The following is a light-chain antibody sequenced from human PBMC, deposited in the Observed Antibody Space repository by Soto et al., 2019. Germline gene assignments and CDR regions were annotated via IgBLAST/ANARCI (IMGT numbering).Light chain of an antibody. CDR3: QQYGSSPRT. CDR1: QSVSSNS. J-gene: IGKJ1*01. V-gene: IGKV3-20*01. CDR2: GAS. Sequence: EIVLTHSPGTLSLSPCERASLSSSASQSVSSNSLAWYQQKRGQAPRLLIHGASSRATGIPDRFSGSGSGTDFTLTISRLEPEDFAVYYCQQYGSSPRTFGQGTKVDNK.